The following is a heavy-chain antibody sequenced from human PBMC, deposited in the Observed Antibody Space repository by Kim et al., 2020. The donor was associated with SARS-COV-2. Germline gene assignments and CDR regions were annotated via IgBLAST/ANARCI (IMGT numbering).Heavy chain of an antibody. CDR3: ARHTYYYGSGSYYPGGMDV. Sequence: GESVKISCKGSGYSFTSYWIGWVRQMPGKGLEWMGIIYPGDSDTRYSPSFQGQVTISADKSISTAYLQWSSLKASDTAMYYCARHTYYYGSGSYYPGGMDVWGQGTTVTVSS. CDR1: GYSFTSYW. V-gene: IGHV5-51*01. CDR2: IYPGDSDT. J-gene: IGHJ6*02. D-gene: IGHD3-10*01.